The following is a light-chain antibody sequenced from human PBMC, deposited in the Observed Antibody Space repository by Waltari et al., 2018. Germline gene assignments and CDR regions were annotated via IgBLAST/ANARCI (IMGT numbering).Light chain of an antibody. CDR2: WAS. Sequence: DIVMTQSPDSLAVSLGERATINCKSSQSVLYSSNSPHYLAWYQQKPGQPPKVLIYWASTRESGVPDRFSGSESGTDFTLTISSLQAEDVAVYYCQQYYSTPWTFGQGTKVEIK. V-gene: IGKV4-1*01. J-gene: IGKJ1*01. CDR1: QSVLYSSNSPHY. CDR3: QQYYSTPWT.